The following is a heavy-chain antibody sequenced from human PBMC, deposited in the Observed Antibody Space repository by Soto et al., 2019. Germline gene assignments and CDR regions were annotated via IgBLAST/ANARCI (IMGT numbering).Heavy chain of an antibody. CDR3: ARAKKGIAAAENWFDP. V-gene: IGHV4-31*03. CDR2: IYYSGST. CDR1: GGSISSGGYY. J-gene: IGHJ5*02. D-gene: IGHD6-13*01. Sequence: QVQLQESGPGLVKPSQTLPLTGTVSGGSISSGGYYWSWIRQHPGKGLEWIGYIYYSGSTYYNPSLKSRVTISVDTSKNQFSLKLSSVTAADTAVYYCARAKKGIAAAENWFDPWGQGTLVTVSS.